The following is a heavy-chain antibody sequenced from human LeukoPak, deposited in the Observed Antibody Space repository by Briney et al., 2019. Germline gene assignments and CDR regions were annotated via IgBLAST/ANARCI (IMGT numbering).Heavy chain of an antibody. Sequence: ASVKVSFKASGYTFTDHGINWVRQAPGQGLEWMTWISTYNGDTKSAQKFQGRVTMTTDTFTSTAYMELRSLRLDDTAVYYCARGGQYYDFDHWGQGTLVTVSS. CDR2: ISTYNGDT. V-gene: IGHV1-18*01. CDR3: ARGGQYYDFDH. CDR1: GYTFTDHG. D-gene: IGHD2/OR15-2a*01. J-gene: IGHJ4*02.